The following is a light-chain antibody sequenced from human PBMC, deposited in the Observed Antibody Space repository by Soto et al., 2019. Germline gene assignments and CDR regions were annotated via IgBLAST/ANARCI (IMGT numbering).Light chain of an antibody. CDR3: QQYGNSPQT. Sequence: DIQMTQSPSTLSASVGYRVTITCRASQSISSWLAWYQQKPGKAPKLLIYDASSLESGVPSRFSGSGSGTDFTLTISRLEPEDFAVYYCQQYGNSPQTFGQGTKVDI. CDR1: QSISSW. CDR2: DAS. J-gene: IGKJ1*01. V-gene: IGKV1-5*01.